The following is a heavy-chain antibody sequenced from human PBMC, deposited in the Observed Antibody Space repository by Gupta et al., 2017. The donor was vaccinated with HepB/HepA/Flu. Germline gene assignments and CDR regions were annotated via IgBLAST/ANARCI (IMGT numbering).Heavy chain of an antibody. CDR2: ISSSNRCI. Sequence: VQLVESGGGLVKRGGSLRLSCAASASTSSSSSMHCVRHDTGKGLKWISSISSSNRCIYYADSVKGQFTISRDNAKNSLYLQMNSLRAEDTAVYYCARDQELYSGYDSRKHFDYWCQGTLVTVSS. CDR1: ASTSSSSS. J-gene: IGHJ4*02. CDR3: ARDQELYSGYDSRKHFDY. V-gene: IGHV3-21*01. D-gene: IGHD5-12*01.